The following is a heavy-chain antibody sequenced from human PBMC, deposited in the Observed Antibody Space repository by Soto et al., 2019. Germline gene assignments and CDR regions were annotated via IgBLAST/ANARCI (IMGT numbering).Heavy chain of an antibody. CDR3: AKMATITTFDY. D-gene: IGHD5-12*01. V-gene: IGHV3-30*18. CDR1: GFTFSSYG. J-gene: IGHJ4*02. CDR2: ILYDGSNK. Sequence: QVQLVESGGGVVQPGRSLRLSCAASGFTFSSYGMHWVRQAPGKGLEWVAVILYDGSNKYYADSVKGRFTISRDNSKNTLYLQMNSLRAEDTAVYYCAKMATITTFDYWGQGTLVTVSS.